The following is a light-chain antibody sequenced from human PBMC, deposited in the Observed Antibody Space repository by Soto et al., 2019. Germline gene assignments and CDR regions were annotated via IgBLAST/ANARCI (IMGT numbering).Light chain of an antibody. Sequence: SYVLTQPPSVTVAPGKTARIPCGGNNIATKSVHWYQQKAGQAPVLVIYYDTDRPSGIPERLSGSNSGNTATLTISRVEAGDEADYYCQVWDDTGDHPWVLGGGTKLTVL. CDR2: YDT. J-gene: IGLJ3*02. CDR1: NIATKS. CDR3: QVWDDTGDHPWV. V-gene: IGLV3-21*04.